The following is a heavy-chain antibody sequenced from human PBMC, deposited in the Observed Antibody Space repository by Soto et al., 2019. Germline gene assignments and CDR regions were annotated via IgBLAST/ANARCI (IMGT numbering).Heavy chain of an antibody. Sequence: PGVKCSCKASGYTFTIYGISWARQAPGQGLEWMGWISAYNRNTNYAQKLQGRVTMTTDTSTSTAYKELRSLRSDDTAVYYCARDGTHYDFWSGYYGTYWFDPWGQGNLVTVSS. J-gene: IGHJ5*02. CDR3: ARDGTHYDFWSGYYGTYWFDP. CDR1: GYTFTIYG. CDR2: ISAYNRNT. D-gene: IGHD3-3*01. V-gene: IGHV1-18*01.